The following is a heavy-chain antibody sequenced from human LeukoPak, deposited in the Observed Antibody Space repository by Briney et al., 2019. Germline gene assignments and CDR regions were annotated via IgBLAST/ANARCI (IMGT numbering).Heavy chain of an antibody. Sequence: SETLSLTCTVSGGSINFYYWSWIRQPAGQGLEWIGRIYSTGSTNYSPSLKSRVTMSVDKSKNQCSLNLSPVTAAHTAVYYCARGIAGPYSFDSWGQGTLVTVSS. CDR2: IYSTGST. V-gene: IGHV4-4*07. D-gene: IGHD6-13*01. CDR3: ARGIAGPYSFDS. CDR1: GGSINFYY. J-gene: IGHJ4*02.